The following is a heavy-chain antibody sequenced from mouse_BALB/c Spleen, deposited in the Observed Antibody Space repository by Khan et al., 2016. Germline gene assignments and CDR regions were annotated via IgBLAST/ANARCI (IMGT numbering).Heavy chain of an antibody. D-gene: IGHD4-1*01. CDR1: GYTFSSYW. CDR3: ARENWDEDY. Sequence: QVQLLQSGAELMKPGASVKISCKATGYTFSSYWIEWVKQRPGHGLEWIGEILPGSGSTNYNEKFKGKATFTADTSSNTAYMQLSSLTSEDSAVYNCARENWDEDYWGQGTTLTVSS. V-gene: IGHV1-9*01. J-gene: IGHJ2*01. CDR2: ILPGSGST.